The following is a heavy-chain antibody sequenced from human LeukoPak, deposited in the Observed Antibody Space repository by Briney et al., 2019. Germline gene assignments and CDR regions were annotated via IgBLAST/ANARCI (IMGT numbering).Heavy chain of an antibody. CDR2: ISYDGSNK. J-gene: IGHJ5*02. Sequence: GGSLRLSCAASGFTFSSYGMHWVRQAPGKGLEWVAVISYDGSNKYYADSVKGRFTISRDNAKNSLYLQMNSLRAEDTAVYYCARETLRYFDWLFAYWFDPWGQGTLVTVSS. D-gene: IGHD3-9*01. CDR3: ARETLRYFDWLFAYWFDP. V-gene: IGHV3-30*03. CDR1: GFTFSSYG.